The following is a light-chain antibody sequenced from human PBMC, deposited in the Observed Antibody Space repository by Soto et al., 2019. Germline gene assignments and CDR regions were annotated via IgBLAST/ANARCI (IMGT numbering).Light chain of an antibody. CDR1: QSISTY. V-gene: IGKV1-39*01. CDR2: AAS. J-gene: IGKJ3*01. CDR3: QQSYSILFT. Sequence: DILMTQSPSSLSASVGDRVTITCRASQSISTYLNWYQQKPGKAPKLLIYAASTLQSGVPSRFSGSGSGTDFTLTISSLQPDDFATFYCQQSYSILFTFGPGTKVDVK.